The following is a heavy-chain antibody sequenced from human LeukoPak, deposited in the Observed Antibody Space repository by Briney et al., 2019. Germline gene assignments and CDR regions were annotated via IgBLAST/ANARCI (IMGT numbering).Heavy chain of an antibody. J-gene: IGHJ1*01. Sequence: SETLSLTCLLSAGSISSSSYYWGWIRHPPGKGREGIGIIYYSESTYYNTSLTSRVSISVDTPKNQFSMKRTSVTAADTAVYYCARDRVVPAAIEGPGFQGWGQGTLVTVSS. CDR3: ARDRVVPAAIEGPGFQG. CDR2: IYYSEST. V-gene: IGHV4-39*01. CDR1: AGSISSSSYY. D-gene: IGHD2-2*01.